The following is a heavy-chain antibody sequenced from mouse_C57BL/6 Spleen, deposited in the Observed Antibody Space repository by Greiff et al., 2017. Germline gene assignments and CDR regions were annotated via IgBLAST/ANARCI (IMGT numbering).Heavy chain of an antibody. CDR1: GYTFTDYY. J-gene: IGHJ1*03. D-gene: IGHD2-2*01. V-gene: IGHV1-26*01. Sequence: VQLQQSGPELVKPGASVTISCKASGYTFTDYYMNWVKQSHGKSLEWIGDINPNNGGTSYNQKFKGKATLTVDKSSSPAYMELRSLTSEDSAVYYCARTTMVTGWYFDVWGTGTTVTVSS. CDR3: ARTTMVTGWYFDV. CDR2: INPNNGGT.